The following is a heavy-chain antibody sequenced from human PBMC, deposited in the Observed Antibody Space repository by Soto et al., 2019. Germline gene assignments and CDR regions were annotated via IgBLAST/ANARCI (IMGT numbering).Heavy chain of an antibody. D-gene: IGHD6-13*01. CDR3: AKDRITAAGFLDY. CDR2: ISGSGGGT. Sequence: HPGGSLRLSCAASGFTFSSYAMSWVRQAPGKGLEWVSMISGSGGGTYYADSVKGRFTISRDNSKNTLYLQMNSLRAEDTAVYYCAKDRITAAGFLDYWGQGTLVTVSS. V-gene: IGHV3-23*01. CDR1: GFTFSSYA. J-gene: IGHJ4*02.